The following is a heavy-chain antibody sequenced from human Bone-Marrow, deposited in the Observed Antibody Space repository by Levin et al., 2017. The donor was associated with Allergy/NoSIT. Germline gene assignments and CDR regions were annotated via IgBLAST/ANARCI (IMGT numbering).Heavy chain of an antibody. Sequence: SQTLSLTCAIYGGSISGYYWSWIRQPPGKGLEWIGEIHYSGSTIYNPSLRSRVTISADTSKNQFSLRLSSVTAADTAVYYCARERGYCSSTNCYGGFWDYWGQGTLVTVSS. CDR2: IHYSGST. J-gene: IGHJ4*02. D-gene: IGHD2-2*01. CDR1: GGSISGYY. CDR3: ARERGYCSSTNCYGGFWDY. V-gene: IGHV4-34*01.